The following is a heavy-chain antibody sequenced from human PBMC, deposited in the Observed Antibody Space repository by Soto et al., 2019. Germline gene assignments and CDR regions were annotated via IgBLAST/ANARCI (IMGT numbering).Heavy chain of an antibody. Sequence: PGGSLRLSCAASGFTFDDYAMHWVRQAPGKGLEWVSGISWNSGSIGYADSVKGRFTISRDNAKNSLYLQMNSLRAEDTALYYCAREGYSSSWYRDNWFDPWGQGTLVTVSS. J-gene: IGHJ5*02. CDR2: ISWNSGSI. V-gene: IGHV3-9*01. CDR1: GFTFDDYA. D-gene: IGHD6-13*01. CDR3: AREGYSSSWYRDNWFDP.